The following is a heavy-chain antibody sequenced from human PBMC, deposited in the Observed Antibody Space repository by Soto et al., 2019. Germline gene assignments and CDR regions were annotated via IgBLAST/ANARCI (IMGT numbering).Heavy chain of an antibody. CDR2: INRSGST. CDR1: GGSVSGYY. CDR3: AGARRKQLVLTPYNWFDP. D-gene: IGHD6-13*01. J-gene: IGHJ5*02. Sequence: PXETLSLTCAVYGGSVSGYYLSWIRQPPGKGLEWIGEINRSGSTNYNPSLKSRVTISVDTSKNQLSLKLSSVTAADTAVFYCAGARRKQLVLTPYNWFDPWGQGTLVTVS. V-gene: IGHV4-34*01.